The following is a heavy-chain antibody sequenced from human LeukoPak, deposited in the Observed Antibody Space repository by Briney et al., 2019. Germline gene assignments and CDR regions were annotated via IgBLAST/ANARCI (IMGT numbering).Heavy chain of an antibody. V-gene: IGHV3-74*01. D-gene: IGHD2-2*02. CDR2: IRIDGNT. J-gene: IGHJ4*02. CDR3: AREYAPYCSSTSCYIGGFY. CDR1: GFSLSDFW. Sequence: GGSLRLSXAASGFSLSDFWMHWVRQVPGKELVWVALIRIDGNTNVADSVRGRFSISRDTAKNTLYLQMNSLRAEDTAVYYCAREYAPYCSSTSCYIGGFYWGQGTLVTVSS.